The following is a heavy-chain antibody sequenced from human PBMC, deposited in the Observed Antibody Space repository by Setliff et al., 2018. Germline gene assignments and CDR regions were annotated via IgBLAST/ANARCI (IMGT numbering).Heavy chain of an antibody. CDR1: GYTLTNYY. CDR3: ARDRYYNSWSGTSITAPHDAFDI. V-gene: IGHV1-46*03. D-gene: IGHD3-3*01. J-gene: IGHJ3*02. CDR2: INPSGGLT. Sequence: ASVKVSCKASGYTLTNYYMHWVRQAPGQGLEWMGIINPSGGLTRYAQKFQGRVTMTRDTSTSTVYMEVSSLRSEGTAVYYCARDRYYNSWSGTSITAPHDAFDIWGRGTMVTVSS.